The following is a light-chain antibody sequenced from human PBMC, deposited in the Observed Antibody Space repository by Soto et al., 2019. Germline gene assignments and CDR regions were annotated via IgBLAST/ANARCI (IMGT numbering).Light chain of an antibody. CDR2: GAS. CDR1: QSVSTN. CDR3: QQYANRPPWT. J-gene: IGKJ1*01. Sequence: EIVMTQSPATLSGSPGERATLSCRASQSVSTNLAWYQQKPGQAPRLLIYGASTRATGIPARFSGSGSGTEFTLPISSLQSDDLAGYYCQQYANRPPWTFGQGTKV. V-gene: IGKV3-15*01.